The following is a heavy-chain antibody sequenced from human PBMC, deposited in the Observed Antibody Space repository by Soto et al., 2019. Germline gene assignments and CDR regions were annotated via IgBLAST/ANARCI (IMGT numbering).Heavy chain of an antibody. CDR3: ASYSRIESTDIPHHYYYMDV. D-gene: IGHD2-15*01. CDR2: IYYSGST. V-gene: IGHV4-30-4*02. CDR1: GGSISSGDYY. Sequence: PSETLSLTCTVSGGSISSGDYYWSWIRQPPGKGLEWIGYIYYSGSTYYNPSLKSRVTISVDTSKNQFSLKLSSVTAADTAVYYCASYSRIESTDIPHHYYYMDVWGKGTTVTVSS. J-gene: IGHJ6*03.